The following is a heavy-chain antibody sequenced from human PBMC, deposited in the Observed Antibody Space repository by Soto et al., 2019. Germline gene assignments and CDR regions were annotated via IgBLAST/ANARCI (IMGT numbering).Heavy chain of an antibody. Sequence: ASVNVSCKASGYTFTSYGISWVRQAPGQGLEWMGWISAYNGIANYAQKFQGRVTITADKSTSTAYMELSSLRSEDTAVYYCARGNGTYYDFWSGYSENYYMDVWGKGTTVTVSS. D-gene: IGHD3-3*01. CDR3: ARGNGTYYDFWSGYSENYYMDV. V-gene: IGHV1-18*01. CDR2: ISAYNGIA. CDR1: GYTFTSYG. J-gene: IGHJ6*03.